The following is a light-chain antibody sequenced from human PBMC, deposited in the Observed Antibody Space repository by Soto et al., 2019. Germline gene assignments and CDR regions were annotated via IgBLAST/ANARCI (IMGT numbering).Light chain of an antibody. CDR2: DVS. Sequence: QSALTQPASVSVAPGQSITISCTGTSSDIGSYNYVSWYQQHPGKAPKLMIYDVSNRPSGVSNRFSGSKSGNTASLTISGLQAEDEADYYCSSYTGSSTPYVFGAGTKVTVL. CDR1: SSDIGSYNY. V-gene: IGLV2-14*01. CDR3: SSYTGSSTPYV. J-gene: IGLJ1*01.